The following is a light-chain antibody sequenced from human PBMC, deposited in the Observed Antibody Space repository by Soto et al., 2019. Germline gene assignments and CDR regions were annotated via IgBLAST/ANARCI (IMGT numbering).Light chain of an antibody. CDR2: GAS. J-gene: IGKJ5*01. V-gene: IGKV3-20*01. CDR3: QQYGSSPT. CDR1: XSVTSTY. Sequence: TQSPGTLSLSPGERATLSXXXXXSVTSTYLAWYQQKPSQAPRLLIYGASRRATGIPDRFSGSGSGTDFTLTISRLEPEDFAVYYCQQYGSSPTFGQGTRLEIK.